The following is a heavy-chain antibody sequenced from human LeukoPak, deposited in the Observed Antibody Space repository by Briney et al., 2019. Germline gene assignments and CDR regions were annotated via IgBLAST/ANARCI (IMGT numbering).Heavy chain of an antibody. CDR2: IYYNLST. V-gene: IGHV4-39*07. Sequence: PSETLSLTCNVSGDTIDTRHFYWTWIRQPPGKGLEWIGSIYYNLSTSYNPSLLSRGTISVDTSKNQFSLRLTSVTAADTAMYYCAKGGDAYKVGNYWGPGTMVTVSS. CDR1: GDTIDTRHFY. CDR3: AKGGDAYKVGNY. D-gene: IGHD5-24*01. J-gene: IGHJ1*01.